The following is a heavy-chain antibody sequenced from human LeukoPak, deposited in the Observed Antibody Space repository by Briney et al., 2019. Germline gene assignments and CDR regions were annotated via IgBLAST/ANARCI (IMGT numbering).Heavy chain of an antibody. CDR1: GGSISSSSYY. CDR2: IYFGGST. J-gene: IGHJ5*02. V-gene: IGHV4-39*01. CDR3: ARQPLWYSGGSRYWFDP. D-gene: IGHD6-19*01. Sequence: PSETLSLTCTVSGGSISSSSYYWGWIRQPPGQGLVWIRSIYFGGSTYYNPSLKSRVTISVDTSKNQFSLKLSSVTAADTAVYYCARQPLWYSGGSRYWFDPWGQGTLVTVSS.